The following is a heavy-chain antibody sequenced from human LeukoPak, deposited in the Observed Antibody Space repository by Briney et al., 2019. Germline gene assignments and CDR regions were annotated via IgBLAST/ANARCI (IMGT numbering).Heavy chain of an antibody. CDR3: AKDLGQRWLQSDAFDF. Sequence: TGGSLRLSCAASGFNFAGYTMNWVRQAPGKGLERVSGIGASGGSTFYADSVKGRFIISRDNSKSTVDLQLNSLRADDTALYYCAKDLGQRWLQSDAFDFWGQGTMVTVSS. CDR2: IGASGGST. D-gene: IGHD6-19*01. J-gene: IGHJ3*01. V-gene: IGHV3-23*01. CDR1: GFNFAGYT.